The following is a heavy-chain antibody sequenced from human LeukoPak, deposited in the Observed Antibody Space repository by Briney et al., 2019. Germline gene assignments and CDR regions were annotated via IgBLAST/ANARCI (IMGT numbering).Heavy chain of an antibody. Sequence: PSETLSLTCTVSGGSISSTRHYWGWIRQTPGKGLEWFGNKYYSGSTDYNPSLKSRVTISVHTSKNQFFLKLSSVTAADTAVYYCARVVKYSGSYYGDYWGQGALVIVSS. CDR3: ARVVKYSGSYYGDY. D-gene: IGHD1-26*01. CDR2: KYYSGST. CDR1: GGSISSTRHY. V-gene: IGHV4-39*01. J-gene: IGHJ4*02.